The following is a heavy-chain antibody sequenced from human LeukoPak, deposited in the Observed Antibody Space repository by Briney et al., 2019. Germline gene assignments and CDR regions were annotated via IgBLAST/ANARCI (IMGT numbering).Heavy chain of an antibody. CDR3: ARDENYDSTH. CDR2: IYSGGST. J-gene: IGHJ4*02. V-gene: IGHV3-66*01. CDR1: GFTVSSNY. D-gene: IGHD3-22*01. Sequence: PGGSLRLSCAASGFTVSSNYMSWVRQAPGKGLEWVSVIYSGGSTCYADSVKGRFTISRGNSKNTLYLQMNSLRAEDTAVYYCARDENYDSTHWGQGTLVTVSS.